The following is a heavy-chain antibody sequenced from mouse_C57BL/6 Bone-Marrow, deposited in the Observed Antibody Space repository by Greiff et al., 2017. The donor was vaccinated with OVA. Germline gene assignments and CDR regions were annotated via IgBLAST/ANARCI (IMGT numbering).Heavy chain of an antibody. D-gene: IGHD2-14*01. J-gene: IGHJ3*01. V-gene: IGHV2-2*01. CDR1: GFSLTSYG. CDR3: ARRYGYRKRGFAY. CDR2: IWSGGST. Sequence: VQLQESGPGLVQPSQSLSITCTVSGFSLTSYGVHWVRQSPGKGLEWLGVIWSGGSTDYNAAFISRLSISKDNSKSQVFFKMNSLQADDTAIYYWARRYGYRKRGFAYWGQGTLVTVSA.